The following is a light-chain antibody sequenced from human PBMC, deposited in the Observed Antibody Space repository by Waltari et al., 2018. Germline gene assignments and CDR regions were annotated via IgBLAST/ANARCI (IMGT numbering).Light chain of an antibody. J-gene: IGKJ1*01. Sequence: DIQMTQSPSTLSASVGDRVTITCRASERISRWLAWYQQKPGMAPKLLFYQASSLEDGVPSRFSGSGFETEFSLSISSLQPEDFTTYYCQQYNTYPWTFGQGTKVEIK. CDR3: QQYNTYPWT. CDR1: ERISRW. CDR2: QAS. V-gene: IGKV1-5*03.